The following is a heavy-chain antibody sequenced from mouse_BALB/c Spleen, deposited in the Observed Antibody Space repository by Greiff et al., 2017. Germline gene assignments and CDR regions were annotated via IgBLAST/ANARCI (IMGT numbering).Heavy chain of an antibody. D-gene: IGHD2-4*01. V-gene: IGHV2-6-7*01. J-gene: IGHJ3*01. CDR3: ARVGSTMITSWFAY. CDR1: GFSLTGYG. Sequence: VQLQQSGPGLVAPSQSLSITCTVSGFSLTGYGVNWVRQPPGKGLEWLGMIWGDGSTDYNSALKSRLSISKDNSKSQVFLKMNSLQTDDTARYYCARVGSTMITSWFAYWGQGTLVTVSA. CDR2: IWGDGST.